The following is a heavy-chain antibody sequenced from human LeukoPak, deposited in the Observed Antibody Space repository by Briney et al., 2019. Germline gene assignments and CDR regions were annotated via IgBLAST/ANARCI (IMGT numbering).Heavy chain of an antibody. CDR2: ISSSGSTI. V-gene: IGHV3-11*04. J-gene: IGHJ6*03. CDR3: ARSGRAGIYYMDV. CDR1: GFTFSDYY. D-gene: IGHD1-14*01. Sequence: GGSLRLSCAASGFTFSDYYMSWIRQAPGKGLEWVSYISSSGSTIYYADSVKGRFTISRDYAKNSLYLQMNSLRAEDTAVYYCARSGRAGIYYMDVWGKGTTVTVSS.